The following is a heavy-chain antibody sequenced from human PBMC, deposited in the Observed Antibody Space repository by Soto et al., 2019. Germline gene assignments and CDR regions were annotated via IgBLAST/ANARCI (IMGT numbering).Heavy chain of an antibody. V-gene: IGHV3-9*01. CDR1: GFTFDDYA. CDR3: AKDDYSSSSGMDY. D-gene: IGHD6-6*01. Sequence: EVQLVESGGGLVQPARSLRLSCAASGFTFDDYAMHWVRQAPGKGLEWVSSINWNSGSIGYADSVKGRFTISRDNAKNSLYLQMNSLRAEDTALYYCAKDDYSSSSGMDYWGQGTLVTVSS. CDR2: INWNSGSI. J-gene: IGHJ4*02.